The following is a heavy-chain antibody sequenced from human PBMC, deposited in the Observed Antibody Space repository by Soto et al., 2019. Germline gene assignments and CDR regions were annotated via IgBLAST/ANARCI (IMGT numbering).Heavy chain of an antibody. D-gene: IGHD3-9*01. Sequence: GGSLRLSCAASGFTFSSYGMHWVRQAPGKGLEWVAVISYDGSNKYYADSVKGRFTISRDNSKNTLYLQMNSLRAEDTAVYYCAKDRMADWFFDYWGQGTLVTVSS. V-gene: IGHV3-30*18. CDR2: ISYDGSNK. CDR3: AKDRMADWFFDY. J-gene: IGHJ4*02. CDR1: GFTFSSYG.